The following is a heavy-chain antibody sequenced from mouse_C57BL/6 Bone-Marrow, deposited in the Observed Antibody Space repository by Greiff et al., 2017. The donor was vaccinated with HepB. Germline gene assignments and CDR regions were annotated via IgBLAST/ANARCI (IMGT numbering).Heavy chain of an antibody. V-gene: IGHV1-15*01. Sequence: QVQLKESGAELVRPGASVTLSCKASGYTFTDYEMHWVKQTPVHGLEWIGAIDTETGGTSYNQKFKGKAILTADKSSSTAYMELRSLTSEDSAVYYCTRRRFITTVKRYFDVWGTGTTVTVSS. D-gene: IGHD1-1*01. CDR3: TRRRFITTVKRYFDV. CDR1: GYTFTDYE. J-gene: IGHJ1*03. CDR2: IDTETGGT.